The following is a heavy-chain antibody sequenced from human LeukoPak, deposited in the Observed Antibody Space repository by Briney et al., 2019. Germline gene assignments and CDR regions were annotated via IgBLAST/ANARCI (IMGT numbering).Heavy chain of an antibody. Sequence: SETLSLTCAVYGGSFSGYYWSWIRQPPGKGLEWIGEINHSGSTDYNPSLKSRVTISVDTSKNQFSLKLSSVTAADTAVYYCARGSVTGYYTFDYWGQGTLVTVSS. D-gene: IGHD3-9*01. J-gene: IGHJ4*02. V-gene: IGHV4-34*01. CDR1: GGSFSGYY. CDR3: ARGSVTGYYTFDY. CDR2: INHSGST.